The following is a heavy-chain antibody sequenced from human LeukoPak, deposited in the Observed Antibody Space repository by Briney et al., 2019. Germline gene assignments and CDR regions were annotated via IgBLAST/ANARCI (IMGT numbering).Heavy chain of an antibody. CDR3: ARDLYYYGSGSYFDY. Sequence: GGSLRLSCAASGFTFSSYWMSWVRQAPGEGLEWVANIKQDGSEKYYVDSVKGRFTISRDNAKNSLYLQMNSLRAEDTAVYYCARDLYYYGSGSYFDYWGQGTLVTVSS. D-gene: IGHD3-10*01. V-gene: IGHV3-7*03. CDR1: GFTFSSYW. J-gene: IGHJ4*02. CDR2: IKQDGSEK.